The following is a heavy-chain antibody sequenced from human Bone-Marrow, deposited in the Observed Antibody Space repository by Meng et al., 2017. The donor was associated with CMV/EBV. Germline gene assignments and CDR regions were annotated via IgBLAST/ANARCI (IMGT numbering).Heavy chain of an antibody. D-gene: IGHD6-6*01. J-gene: IGHJ6*02. CDR2: TDTAGGT. V-gene: IGHV3-13*01. CDR3: ARDLRQLGRYYYYYYGMDV. CDR1: GFSVSSYD. Sequence: GESLKISCTASGFSVSSYDMHWVRQATGKGLEWVSATDTAGGTYYPDSVKGRFTVSRENAENSLYLQLNSLRAGDTAVYYCARDLRQLGRYYYYYYGMDVWGQGTTVTVSS.